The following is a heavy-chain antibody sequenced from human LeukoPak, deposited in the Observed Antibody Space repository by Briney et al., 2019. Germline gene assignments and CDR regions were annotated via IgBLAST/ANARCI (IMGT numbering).Heavy chain of an antibody. V-gene: IGHV1-2*06. Sequence: ASVKVSCKASGYTFIGYYMHWVRQAPGQGLEWMGRINPNSGGTNYAQKFQGRVTMTRDTSISTAYMELSRLRSDDTAVYYCARSYYDFWSVYYALYFDYGGQGTLVTVSS. J-gene: IGHJ4*02. CDR3: ARSYYDFWSVYYALYFDY. CDR2: INPNSGGT. CDR1: GYTFIGYY. D-gene: IGHD3-3*01.